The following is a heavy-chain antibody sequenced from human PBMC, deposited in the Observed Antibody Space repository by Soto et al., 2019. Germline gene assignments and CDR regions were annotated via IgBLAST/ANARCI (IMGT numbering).Heavy chain of an antibody. CDR1: GYTFTSYG. Sequence: QVQLVQSGAEVKKPGASVKVSCKASGYTFTSYGISWVRQAPGQGLEWMGWISGYNGNTNYAQKLQGRVTMTTDTATSPAYMELRSLRSDDTAVYYCARDGCGGDCYPSLYYFDYWGQGTLVAVSS. D-gene: IGHD2-21*02. CDR3: ARDGCGGDCYPSLYYFDY. V-gene: IGHV1-18*01. J-gene: IGHJ4*02. CDR2: ISGYNGNT.